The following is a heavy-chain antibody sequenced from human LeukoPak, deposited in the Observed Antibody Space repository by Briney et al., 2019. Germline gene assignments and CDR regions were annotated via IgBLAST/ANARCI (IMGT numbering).Heavy chain of an antibody. CDR2: ISYDGSNK. Sequence: GGSLRLSCAASGFTFSSYGMHWVRQAPGKGLEWVAVISYDGSNKYCADSVKGRFTISRDNSKNTLYLQMNSLRAEDTAVYYCAKDLTHYRPRYYYYGMDVWGQGTTVTVSS. V-gene: IGHV3-30*18. CDR3: AKDLTHYRPRYYYYGMDV. D-gene: IGHD3-16*02. CDR1: GFTFSSYG. J-gene: IGHJ6*02.